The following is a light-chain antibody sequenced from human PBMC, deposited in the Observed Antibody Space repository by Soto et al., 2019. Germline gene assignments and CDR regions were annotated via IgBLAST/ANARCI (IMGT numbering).Light chain of an antibody. CDR2: DAS. CDR3: QQFNSYPLT. V-gene: IGKV1-13*02. J-gene: IGKJ4*01. Sequence: AIQLTQSPSSLSASVGDRVTITCRASQGISSALAWYQQKPGTAPKLLIYDASSLESGVPSRFSGSGSGTDFTLTISSLQPEDFATYYGQQFNSYPLTFGGGTKVEIK. CDR1: QGISSA.